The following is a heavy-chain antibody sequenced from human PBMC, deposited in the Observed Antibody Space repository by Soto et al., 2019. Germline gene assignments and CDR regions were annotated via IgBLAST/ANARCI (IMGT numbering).Heavy chain of an antibody. CDR3: AKRGGYDISFYDS. Sequence: GGSLRLSCADPGFNFGGYAMSWVRQAPGKGLEWVSTVSADGSRAYYADSVRGRFTVSRDNSKSTLYLRMNSLRADDTAIYYCAKRGGYDISFYDSWGQGTLVTVSS. CDR2: VSADGSRA. V-gene: IGHV3-23*01. CDR1: GFNFGGYA. D-gene: IGHD3-16*01. J-gene: IGHJ4*02.